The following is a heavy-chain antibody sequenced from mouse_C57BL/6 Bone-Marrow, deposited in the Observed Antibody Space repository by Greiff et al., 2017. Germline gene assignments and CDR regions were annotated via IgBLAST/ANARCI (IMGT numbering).Heavy chain of an antibody. Sequence: EVKLVESGGDLVKPGGSLKLSCAASGFTFSSYGMSWVRQTPDKRLEWVATISSGGSYTYYPDSVKGRFTISRDNAKNTLYLQMSSLKSEDTAMYYCARLRTSYYFDYWGQGTTLTVSS. CDR1: GFTFSSYG. CDR3: ARLRTSYYFDY. J-gene: IGHJ2*01. V-gene: IGHV5-6*02. D-gene: IGHD2-12*01. CDR2: ISSGGSYT.